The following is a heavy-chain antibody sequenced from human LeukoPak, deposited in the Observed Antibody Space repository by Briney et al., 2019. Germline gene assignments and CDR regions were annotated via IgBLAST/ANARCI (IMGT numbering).Heavy chain of an antibody. D-gene: IGHD6-13*01. CDR3: ARVVVSSSWYYFDY. V-gene: IGHV3-30-3*01. CDR2: ISYDGSNK. Sequence: PGGSLRLSCAASGFSFSSYDMRWVRQAPGKGLEWVAVISYDGSNKYYADSVKGRFTISRDNSKNTLYLQMNSLRAEDTAVYYCARVVVSSSWYYFDYWGQGALVTVSS. J-gene: IGHJ4*02. CDR1: GFSFSSYD.